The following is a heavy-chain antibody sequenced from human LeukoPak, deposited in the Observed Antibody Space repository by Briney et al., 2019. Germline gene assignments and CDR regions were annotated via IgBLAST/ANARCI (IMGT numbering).Heavy chain of an antibody. CDR2: IYTSGST. CDR3: ARVGVSSGLGYY. V-gene: IGHV4-4*07. CDR1: GGSISSYY. Sequence: KTSETLSLTCTVSGGSISSYYWSWIRQPAGKGLEWIGRIYTSGSTNYNPSLKSRVTISVDTSKNQFSLKLSSVTAADTAVYYCARVGVSSGLGYYWGQGTLVTVSS. J-gene: IGHJ4*02.